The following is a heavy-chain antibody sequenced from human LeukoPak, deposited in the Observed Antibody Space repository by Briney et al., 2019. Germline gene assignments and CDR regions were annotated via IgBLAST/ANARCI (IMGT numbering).Heavy chain of an antibody. Sequence: GGSLRLSCAASGFTFSSYDMHWVRQATGKGLEWVSAIGTAGDTYYPGSVKGRFTISRENAKNSLYLQMNSLRAGDTAVYYCARGPVVRGVNDAFDIWGQGTMVTVSS. V-gene: IGHV3-13*01. CDR3: ARGPVVRGVNDAFDI. D-gene: IGHD3-10*01. CDR1: GFTFSSYD. CDR2: IGTAGDT. J-gene: IGHJ3*02.